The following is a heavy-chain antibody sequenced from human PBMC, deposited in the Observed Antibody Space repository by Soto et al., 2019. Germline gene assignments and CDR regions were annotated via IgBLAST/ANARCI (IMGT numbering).Heavy chain of an antibody. J-gene: IGHJ6*03. CDR1: GFTFSSYG. D-gene: IGHD5-18*01. CDR2: ICYDGSNK. Sequence: QVQLVESGGGVVQPVRSLRLSCAASGFTFSSYGMHWVRQAPGKGLEWVAVICYDGSNKYYEDSVKGRSTISRDNSKNTLSLQMNSLRAEDTAVYYGARAGGTAMVTNYYYYMDVWGKGTTVTVAS. CDR3: ARAGGTAMVTNYYYYMDV. V-gene: IGHV3-33*01.